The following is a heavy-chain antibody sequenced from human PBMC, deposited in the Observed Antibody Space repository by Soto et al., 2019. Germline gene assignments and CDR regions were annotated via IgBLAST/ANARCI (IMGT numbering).Heavy chain of an antibody. CDR3: AKYSSSWYAKSDAFDI. J-gene: IGHJ3*02. CDR2: ISYDGSNK. Sequence: GGSLRLSCAASGFTFSSYGMHWVRQAPGKGLEWVAVISYDGSNKYYADSVKGRFTISRDNSKNTLYLQMNSLRAEDTAVYYCAKYSSSWYAKSDAFDIWGQGTMVTV. CDR1: GFTFSSYG. D-gene: IGHD6-13*01. V-gene: IGHV3-30*18.